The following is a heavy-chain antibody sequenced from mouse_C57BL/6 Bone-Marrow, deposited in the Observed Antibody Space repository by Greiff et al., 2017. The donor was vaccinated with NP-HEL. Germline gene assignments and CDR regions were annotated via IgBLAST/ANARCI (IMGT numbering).Heavy chain of an antibody. J-gene: IGHJ4*01. V-gene: IGHV5-15*01. CDR2: ISNLAYSI. CDR1: GFTFSDYG. Sequence: DVHLVESGGGLVQPGGSLKLSCAASGFTFSDYGMAWVRQAPRKGPEWVAFISNLAYSIYYADTVTGRFTISRENAKNTLYLEMSSLRSEDTAMYYCATVGYYYAMDYWGQGTSVTVSS. D-gene: IGHD3-3*01. CDR3: ATVGYYYAMDY.